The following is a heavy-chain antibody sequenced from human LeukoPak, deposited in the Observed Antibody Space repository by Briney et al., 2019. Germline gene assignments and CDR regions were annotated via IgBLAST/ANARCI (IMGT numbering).Heavy chain of an antibody. Sequence: GASVKVSCKASGYIFTTYYMHWLRQAPGQGPEWMGIINPRGGSTDYAQKFQGRVTMTGDTSTSTVYMELKSLRSEDTAVYFCARVGATGATADNWGQGTLVTVSS. V-gene: IGHV1-46*01. D-gene: IGHD2-21*02. J-gene: IGHJ4*02. CDR3: ARVGATGATADN. CDR1: GYIFTTYY. CDR2: INPRGGST.